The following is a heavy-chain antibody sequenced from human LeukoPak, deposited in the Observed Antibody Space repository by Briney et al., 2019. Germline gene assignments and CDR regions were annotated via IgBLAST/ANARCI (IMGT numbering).Heavy chain of an antibody. CDR1: GFTFGDYA. Sequence: GSLRLSCTASGFTFGDYAMSWVRQPPGKGLEWIGTMYNSGSTDYNPSLESRVTISVDTSKNQFSLKLSSVTAADTAVYYCAREADRWFDPWGQGTLVTVSS. CDR3: AREADRWFDP. CDR2: MYNSGST. V-gene: IGHV4-38-2*02. J-gene: IGHJ5*02.